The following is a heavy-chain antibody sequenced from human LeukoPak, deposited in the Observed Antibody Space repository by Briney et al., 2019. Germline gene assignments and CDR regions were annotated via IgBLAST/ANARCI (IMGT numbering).Heavy chain of an antibody. V-gene: IGHV1-46*01. CDR2: INPSGDFR. J-gene: IGHJ5*02. CDR1: GYTFGTHW. D-gene: IGHD1/OR15-1a*01. CDR3: ARDYSGEWEQLTGWWFDP. Sequence: ASVKVSCKASGYTFGTHWMHWVRQAPGQGLEWMGIINPSGDFRSYAQKFQGGITVTRDMSTRTVYMELSDLRPEDTAVYYCARDYSGEWEQLTGWWFDPWGQGTLVIVSS.